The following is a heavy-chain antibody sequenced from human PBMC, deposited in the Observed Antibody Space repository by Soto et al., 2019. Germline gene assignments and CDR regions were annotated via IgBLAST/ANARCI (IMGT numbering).Heavy chain of an antibody. Sequence: PSETLSLTYAVYGGSFSGYYPSWIRQPPGKGLEWIGETNHSGSTNYNPSLKSRVTISVDTSKKKFSLKLSCVTAADTAVYYCARLGRRDGYNASDYWGEGTMVNVSS. D-gene: IGHD5-12*01. V-gene: IGHV4-34*01. J-gene: IGHJ4*02. CDR3: ARLGRRDGYNASDY. CDR1: GGSFSGYY. CDR2: TNHSGST.